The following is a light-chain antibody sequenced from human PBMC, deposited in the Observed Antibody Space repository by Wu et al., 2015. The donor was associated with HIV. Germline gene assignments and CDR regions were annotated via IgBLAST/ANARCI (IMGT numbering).Light chain of an antibody. Sequence: DIQMTQSPSSVSASIGDRVTITCRASQTISTYLNWYLQKSGKAPKLLIYTSSTLQGGVPSRFNGSGSGTDFALTISSLQTEDFATYYCQQSYSTPYTFGQGTKLEI. CDR1: QTISTY. CDR2: TSS. CDR3: QQSYSTPYT. J-gene: IGKJ2*01. V-gene: IGKV1-39*01.